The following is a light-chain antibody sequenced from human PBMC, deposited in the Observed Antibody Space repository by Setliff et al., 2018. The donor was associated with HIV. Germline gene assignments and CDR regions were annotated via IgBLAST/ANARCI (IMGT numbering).Light chain of an antibody. V-gene: IGLV2-14*01. CDR1: TSDIGGYNY. CDR2: DVS. J-gene: IGLJ2*01. CDR3: SSYTSSSTPVV. Sequence: QSALTQPASVSGSPGQSITISCTGTTSDIGGYNYVSWYQQHPGKAPKLMIYDVSKRPSGVSDRFSASKSDNTASLTISGLRPEDEADYYCSSYTSSSTPVVFGGGTQLTV.